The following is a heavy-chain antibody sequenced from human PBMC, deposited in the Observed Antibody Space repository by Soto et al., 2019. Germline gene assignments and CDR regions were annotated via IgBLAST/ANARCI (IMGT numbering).Heavy chain of an antibody. J-gene: IGHJ3*02. Sequence: SETLSLTCTVSGGSISSYYWSWIRQPPGKGLEWIGYIYYSGSTNYNPSLKSRVTISVDTSKNQFSLKLSSVTAADTAVYYCARDKEGAVAGAFDIWGQGTMVTVSS. CDR3: ARDKEGAVAGAFDI. D-gene: IGHD6-19*01. V-gene: IGHV4-59*01. CDR2: IYYSGST. CDR1: GGSISSYY.